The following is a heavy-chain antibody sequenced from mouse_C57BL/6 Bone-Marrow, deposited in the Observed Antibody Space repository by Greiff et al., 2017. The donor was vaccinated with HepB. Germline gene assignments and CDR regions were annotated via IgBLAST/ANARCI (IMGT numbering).Heavy chain of an antibody. CDR3: TTLFFSSPYYFDY. V-gene: IGHV14-4*01. CDR1: GFNIKAYY. D-gene: IGHD1-3*01. CDR2: IDPENGDT. Sequence: LPQSGAELVRPGASVTLSCPASGFNIKAYYLHWVQQRPEQGLEWIGWIDPENGDTEYASKFPGKAPITADTSSNTAYLQLSSLTSEDTAVYYCTTLFFSSPYYFDYWGQGTTLTVSS. J-gene: IGHJ2*01.